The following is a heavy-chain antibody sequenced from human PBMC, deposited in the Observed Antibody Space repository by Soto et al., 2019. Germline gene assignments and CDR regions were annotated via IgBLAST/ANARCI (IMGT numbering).Heavy chain of an antibody. V-gene: IGHV3-30*03. Sequence: QVQLVESGGGVVQPGRSLRLSCEASGFIFSTYGMHWVRQAPGKGLEWVAVISYDGRNKQYADFVKGRFTISRDNSKRTMSLQMHSLRVEDTAVYYCARGPYGGYNYGRIDYWGQGSLVTVSS. CDR3: ARGPYGGYNYGRIDY. CDR1: GFIFSTYG. D-gene: IGHD5-18*01. J-gene: IGHJ4*02. CDR2: ISYDGRNK.